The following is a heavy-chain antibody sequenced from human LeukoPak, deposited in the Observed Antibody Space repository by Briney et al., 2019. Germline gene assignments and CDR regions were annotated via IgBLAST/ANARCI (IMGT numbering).Heavy chain of an antibody. CDR1: GGSIISYY. J-gene: IGHJ4*02. D-gene: IGHD3-3*01. CDR2: VYYSGST. Sequence: SETLSLTCTGSGGSIISYYWIWIRQPPGKGLEWIGYVYYSGSTNYNPSLKSRVTISVDTSKNQFSLKLSALSAADTAVYYCARGYYDFWSGYLYYFDYWGQGTLVTVSP. CDR3: ARGYYDFWSGYLYYFDY. V-gene: IGHV4-59*01.